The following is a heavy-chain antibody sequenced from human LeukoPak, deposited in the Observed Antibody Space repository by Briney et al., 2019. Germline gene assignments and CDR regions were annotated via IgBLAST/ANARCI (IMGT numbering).Heavy chain of an antibody. J-gene: IGHJ4*02. CDR3: ARGAYDSSGYYDY. V-gene: IGHV4-31*03. CDR2: IYYSGST. Sequence: SQTLSLTCTVSGGSMSSGGYYWSGIRQHPGKGLEWIGYIYYSGSTYYNPSLKSRVTISVDTSKNQFSLKLSSVTAADTAVYYCARGAYDSSGYYDYWGQATLVTVSS. D-gene: IGHD3-22*01. CDR1: GGSMSSGGYY.